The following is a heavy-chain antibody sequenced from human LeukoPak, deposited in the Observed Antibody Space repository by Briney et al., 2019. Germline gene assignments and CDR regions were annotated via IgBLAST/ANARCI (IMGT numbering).Heavy chain of an antibody. CDR2: ISYDGSNT. V-gene: IGHV3-30*04. CDR1: GFTFTGFS. J-gene: IGHJ4*02. CDR3: VRSHPSDTSGWSNPHFGN. D-gene: IGHD3-22*01. Sequence: PGRSLRLSRAASGFTFTGFSIHWVRQPPGKGLEWVALISYDGSNTYYTDSVEGRFTISRDNSKNTLYLQMSSLRAEDTAVYYCVRSHPSDTSGWSNPHFGNWGQGTLVTVSS.